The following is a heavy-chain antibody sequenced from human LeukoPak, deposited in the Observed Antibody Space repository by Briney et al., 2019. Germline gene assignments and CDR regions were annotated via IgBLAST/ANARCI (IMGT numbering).Heavy chain of an antibody. CDR2: ISSSSSYM. CDR3: ASGQDIVVVPSRGFDY. D-gene: IGHD2-2*01. V-gene: IGHV3-21*01. Sequence: GGSLRLSCAASGFTFSSYSMNWVRQAPGKGLEWVSSISSSSSYMYYADSVKGRFTISRDNAKNSLYLQMNSLRAEDTAVYYCASGQDIVVVPSRGFDYWGQGTLVTVSS. CDR1: GFTFSSYS. J-gene: IGHJ4*02.